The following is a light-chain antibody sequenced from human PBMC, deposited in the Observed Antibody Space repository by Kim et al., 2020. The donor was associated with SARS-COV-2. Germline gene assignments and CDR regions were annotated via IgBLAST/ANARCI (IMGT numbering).Light chain of an antibody. Sequence: GTISYTGSNSNVGAGYDVHWYQQLPGTAPKPLIYGNSNRPSGVPDRFSGSKSGTSASLAITGLQAEDEADYYCQSYDSSLSGSVFGTGTQLTVL. CDR1: NSNVGAGYD. V-gene: IGLV1-40*01. J-gene: IGLJ1*01. CDR2: GNS. CDR3: QSYDSSLSGSV.